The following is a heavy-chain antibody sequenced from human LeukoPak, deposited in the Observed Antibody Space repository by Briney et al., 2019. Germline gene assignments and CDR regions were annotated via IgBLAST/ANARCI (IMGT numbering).Heavy chain of an antibody. CDR1: GYTFTSYG. CDR2: ISAYNGNT. CDR3: ARDRTYYYGSGSYPPVYYMDV. D-gene: IGHD3-10*01. Sequence: ASVKVSCKASGYTFTSYGISWVRQAPGQGLEWMGWISAYNGNTNYAQKLQGRVTMTTDTSTSTAYMELRSLRSDDTAVYYCARDRTYYYGSGSYPPVYYMDVWGKGTTVTVSS. V-gene: IGHV1-18*01. J-gene: IGHJ6*03.